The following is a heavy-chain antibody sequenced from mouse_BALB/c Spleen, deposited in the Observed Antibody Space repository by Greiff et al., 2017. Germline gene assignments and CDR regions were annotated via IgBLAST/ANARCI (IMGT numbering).Heavy chain of an antibody. Sequence: VKVVESGGGLVKPGGSLKLSCAASGFTFSDYYMYWVRQTPEKRLEWVATISDGGSYTYYPDSVKGRFTISRDNAKNNLYLQMSSLKSEDTAMYYCARERDGYYGYYAMDYWGQGTSVTVAS. CDR1: GFTFSDYY. V-gene: IGHV5-4*02. D-gene: IGHD2-3*01. CDR2: ISDGGSYT. J-gene: IGHJ4*01. CDR3: ARERDGYYGYYAMDY.